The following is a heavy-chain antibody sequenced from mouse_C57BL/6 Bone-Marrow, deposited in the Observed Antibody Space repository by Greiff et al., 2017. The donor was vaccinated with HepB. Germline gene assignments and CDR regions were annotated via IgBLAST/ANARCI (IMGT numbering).Heavy chain of an antibody. CDR1: GFTFSDYG. CDR3: ARQLRLRAMDY. Sequence: EVMLVESGGGLVQPGGSLKLSCAASGFTFSDYGMAWVRQAPRKGPEWVAFISYLAYSIYYADTVTGRFTISRENAKNTLYLEMSSLRSEDTAMYYCARQLRLRAMDYWGQGTSVTVSS. D-gene: IGHD3-2*02. J-gene: IGHJ4*01. CDR2: ISYLAYSI. V-gene: IGHV5-15*01.